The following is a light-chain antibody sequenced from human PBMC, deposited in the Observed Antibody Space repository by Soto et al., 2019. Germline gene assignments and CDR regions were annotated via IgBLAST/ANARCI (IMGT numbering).Light chain of an antibody. CDR1: QSVSSN. V-gene: IGKV3-15*01. CDR2: GAS. J-gene: IGKJ4*01. CDR3: QQYNNWPPPP. Sequence: EIVMTQSPATLSVSPGERATLSCRASQSVSSNLAWYQQKPGQAPRLLIYGASTRATGIPARFSGSGSGTEFTLTISSLQSEDFAVYYRQQYNNWPPPPFGGGTKVEIK.